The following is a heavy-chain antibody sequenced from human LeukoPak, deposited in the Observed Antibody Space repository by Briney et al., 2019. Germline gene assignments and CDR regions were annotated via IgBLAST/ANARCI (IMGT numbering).Heavy chain of an antibody. D-gene: IGHD3-10*01. CDR1: GGSIRSYY. V-gene: IGHV4-59*08. CDR2: IYYSGST. Sequence: SETLSLTCTVSGGSIRSYYWSWIRQPPGKGLEWIGNIYYSGSTNYNRSLKSRVTMSVDSSKNQFSLKVSSVTAADTAVYYCARHYDSGTYPLDYWGQGTLVTVSS. CDR3: ARHYDSGTYPLDY. J-gene: IGHJ4*02.